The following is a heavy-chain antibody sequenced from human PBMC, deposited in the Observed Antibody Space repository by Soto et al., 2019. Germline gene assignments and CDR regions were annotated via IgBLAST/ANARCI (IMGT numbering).Heavy chain of an antibody. V-gene: IGHV1-8*01. CDR1: GYTFTSYD. CDR2: MNPNSGNT. J-gene: IGHJ5*02. Sequence: ASVKVSCKASGYTFTSYDINWVRQATGQGLEWMGWMNPNSGNTGYAQKFQGRVTMTRNTSISTAYMELSSLRSEDTAVYYCARALRIITIFGVVPVDWFDPWGQGTLVTVSS. CDR3: ARALRIITIFGVVPVDWFDP. D-gene: IGHD3-3*01.